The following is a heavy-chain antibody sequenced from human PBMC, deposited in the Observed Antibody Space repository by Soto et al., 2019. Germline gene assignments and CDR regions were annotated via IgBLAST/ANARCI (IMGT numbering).Heavy chain of an antibody. CDR2: IYYSGST. Sequence: QVQLQESGPGLVKPSQTLSLTCTVSGGSISSGGYYWSWIRQHPGKGLEWIGYIYYSGSTYYNPSLKSRVTISVETSKNQFSLKLSSVTAADTAVYYCARGVLAYCGGDCDYFDYWGQGTLVTVSS. CDR3: ARGVLAYCGGDCDYFDY. D-gene: IGHD2-21*02. V-gene: IGHV4-31*03. J-gene: IGHJ4*02. CDR1: GGSISSGGYY.